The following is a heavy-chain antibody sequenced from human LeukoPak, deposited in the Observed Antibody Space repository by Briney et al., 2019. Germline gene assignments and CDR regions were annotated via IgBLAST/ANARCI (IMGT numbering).Heavy chain of an antibody. J-gene: IGHJ5*02. V-gene: IGHV1-8*01. Sequence: ASVKVSCKASGYTFTSHDINWVRQATGQGLEWMGWMNPNSGNTGYAQKFQGRVTMTRNTSISTAYMELSSLRSEDTAVYYCARAVCSSTSCYTFWFDPWGQGTLVTVSS. D-gene: IGHD2-2*02. CDR2: MNPNSGNT. CDR3: ARAVCSSTSCYTFWFDP. CDR1: GYTFTSHD.